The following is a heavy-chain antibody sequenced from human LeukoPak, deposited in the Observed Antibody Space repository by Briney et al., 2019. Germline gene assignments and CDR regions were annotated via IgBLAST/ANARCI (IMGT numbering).Heavy chain of an antibody. D-gene: IGHD6-13*01. CDR3: ARVSSSSYLGFDY. Sequence: ASVKVSSKASGYTFTSYDINWVRQATGQGLEWMGWMNPNSGNTGYAQKFQGRVTMTRNTSISTAYMELSSLRSEDTAVYYCARVSSSSYLGFDYWGQGTLVTVSS. V-gene: IGHV1-8*01. CDR1: GYTFTSYD. CDR2: MNPNSGNT. J-gene: IGHJ4*02.